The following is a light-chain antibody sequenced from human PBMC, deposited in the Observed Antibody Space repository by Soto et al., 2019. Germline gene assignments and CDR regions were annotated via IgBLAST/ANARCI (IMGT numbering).Light chain of an antibody. CDR2: GAS. CDR3: QQYGSSPT. V-gene: IGKV3-20*01. J-gene: IGKJ4*01. CDR1: QSVSSY. Sequence: EIVLTQSPATLSLSPGERATLSCRASQSVSSYLAWYQQKPGQAPRLLIYGASSRAPGIPDRFSGSGSGTDFTLTISRLEPEDFAVYYCQQYGSSPTFGGGTKVEIK.